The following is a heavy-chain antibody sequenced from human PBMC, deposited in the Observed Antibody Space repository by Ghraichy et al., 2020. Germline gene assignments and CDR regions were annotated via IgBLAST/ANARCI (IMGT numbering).Heavy chain of an antibody. D-gene: IGHD4-11*01. J-gene: IGHJ6*02. V-gene: IGHV4-61*01. Sequence: SETLSLTCTVSGGSVSSGSYYWSWIRQPPGKGLEWIGYIYYSGSTNYNPSLKSRVTISVDTSKNQFSLKLSSVTAADTAVYYCARDSSNPWYYYYYGMDVWGQGTTVTVSS. CDR1: GGSVSSGSYY. CDR2: IYYSGST. CDR3: ARDSSNPWYYYYYGMDV.